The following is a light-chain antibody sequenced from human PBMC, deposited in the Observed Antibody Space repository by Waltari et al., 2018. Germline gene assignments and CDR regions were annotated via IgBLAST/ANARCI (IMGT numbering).Light chain of an antibody. CDR1: HSVTSIS. CDR3: QQYDGEVVT. Sequence: ILLPSSPSTLFCSTGAITTRSCRASHSVTSISLSWYQQKLGQAPKLLIYGTSTRPTGIPNRFSGSGSGTDFTLTISSLEPEDFAVYYCQQYDGEVVTFGGGTKVEIK. CDR2: GTS. J-gene: IGKJ4*01. V-gene: IGKV3-20*01.